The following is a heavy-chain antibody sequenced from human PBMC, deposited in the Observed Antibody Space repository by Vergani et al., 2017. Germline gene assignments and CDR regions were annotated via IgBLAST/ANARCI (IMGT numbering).Heavy chain of an antibody. Sequence: QVQLLESCPGLLKPSETLSLTCSVSGYSITSGYYWGWIRQPPGRGLEWIGSIYHTGSAYYNPSFNSRVTVSVDTSMNQVSLKLNSVTAADTAVFYCVRTVALWFGETKDGGWFDPWGQGTLVTVSS. V-gene: IGHV4-38-2*01. CDR2: IYHTGSA. CDR1: GYSITSGYY. D-gene: IGHD3-10*01. J-gene: IGHJ5*02. CDR3: VRTVALWFGETKDGGWFDP.